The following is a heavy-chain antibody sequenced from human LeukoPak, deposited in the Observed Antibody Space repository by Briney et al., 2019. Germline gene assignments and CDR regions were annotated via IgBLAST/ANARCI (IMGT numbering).Heavy chain of an antibody. CDR3: ARSSSGLDV. Sequence: SQTLSLTCAISGDSVSSNSAAWTWIRQSPSRGLEWLGRAYYRSKWFNDYAVSAKSRITITPDTSKNRFSLQLNSVTPEDTAVYYCARSSSGLDVWGQGTTVTVS. J-gene: IGHJ6*02. V-gene: IGHV6-1*01. CDR2: AYYRSKWFN. CDR1: GDSVSSNSAA.